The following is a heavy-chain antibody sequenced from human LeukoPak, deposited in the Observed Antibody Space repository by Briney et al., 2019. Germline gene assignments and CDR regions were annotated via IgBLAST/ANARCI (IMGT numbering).Heavy chain of an antibody. CDR1: GGSISSYY. V-gene: IGHV4-59*01. CDR3: ARHQPFDP. Sequence: SETLSLTCTVSGGSISSYYWSWIRQPPGKGLEWIGYIYYSGGTNYNPSLKSRVTISVDTSKNQFSLKLSSVTAADTAVYYCARHQPFDPWGQGTLVTASS. CDR2: IYYSGGT. J-gene: IGHJ5*02.